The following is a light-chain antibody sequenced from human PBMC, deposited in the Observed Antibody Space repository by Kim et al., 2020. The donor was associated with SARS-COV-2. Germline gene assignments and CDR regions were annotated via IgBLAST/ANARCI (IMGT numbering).Light chain of an antibody. V-gene: IGLV3-1*01. J-gene: IGLJ2*01. CDR2: RDD. CDR3: QAWDSSTGV. Sequence: SYELTQPPSVSVSPGQTASITCSGDELGDKYASWYQQKPGQSPVLVIYRDDERPSGIPERFSGSNSGNTATLTISGTQAMDEADYYCQAWDSSTGVFGGGTKLTVL. CDR1: ELGDKY.